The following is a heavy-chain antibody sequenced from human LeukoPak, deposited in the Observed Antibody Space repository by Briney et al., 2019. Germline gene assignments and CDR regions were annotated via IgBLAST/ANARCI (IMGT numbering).Heavy chain of an antibody. CDR3: ARDYLLFDY. V-gene: IGHV3-9*01. J-gene: IGHJ4*02. Sequence: PGRSLRLSCAASGFTFDDYAMHWVRQAPGKGLEWVSGISWNSGSIGYADSVKGRFTISRDNAKNSLYLQMNSLRAEDTALYYCARDYLLFDYWGQGTLVTVSS. CDR2: ISWNSGSI. CDR1: GFTFDDYA.